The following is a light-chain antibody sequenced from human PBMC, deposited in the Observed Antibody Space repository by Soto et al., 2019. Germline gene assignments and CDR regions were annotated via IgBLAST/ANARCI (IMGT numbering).Light chain of an antibody. CDR1: HSVGSL. J-gene: IGKJ5*01. CDR3: QQYNNWPS. CDR2: FAS. Sequence: TQSPATLSLSPGDRATLSCRASHSVGSLLAWYQQKPGQAPRLLMYFASNRATGIPPRFSGSGSGTDFTLTIRSLQSEDFAVYFCQQYNNWPSFGQGTRLEIK. V-gene: IGKV3D-15*01.